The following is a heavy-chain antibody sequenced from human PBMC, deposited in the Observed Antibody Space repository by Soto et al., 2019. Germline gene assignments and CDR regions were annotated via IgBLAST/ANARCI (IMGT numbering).Heavy chain of an antibody. J-gene: IGHJ6*02. V-gene: IGHV3-7*03. Sequence: DVRLVESGGGLVQPGGSLRLSCAASSFTFSSYWQSWVRQAPGKGLEWVATIKQDGSENYYVDSVKGRFTISRDNAKNSLYLQMSSLRADDTAVYYCARDGPFISVAAPAFQYAMDVWGQGTTVTVS. CDR2: IKQDGSEN. CDR3: ARDGPFISVAAPAFQYAMDV. CDR1: SFTFSSYW. D-gene: IGHD6-19*01.